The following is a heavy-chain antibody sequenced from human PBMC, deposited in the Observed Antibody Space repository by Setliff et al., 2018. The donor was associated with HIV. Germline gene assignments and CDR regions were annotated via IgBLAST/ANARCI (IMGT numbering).Heavy chain of an antibody. V-gene: IGHV4-31*03. Sequence: PSETLSLTCTFSGVTSGDYYWTWIRQHPVKGLEWIGYIYSSGTKYYNPSLKSRLAISLDTSKNQFSLNNLKFEDTAVYYCAGARRDSYDRGRRNHYYIDVWGKGTTVTVSS. J-gene: IGHJ6*03. CDR2: IYSSGTK. CDR3: AGARRDSYDRGRRNHYYIDV. D-gene: IGHD3-22*01. CDR1: GVTSGDYY.